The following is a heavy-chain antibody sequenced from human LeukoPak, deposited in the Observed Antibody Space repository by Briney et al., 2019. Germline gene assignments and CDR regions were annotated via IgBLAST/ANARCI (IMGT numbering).Heavy chain of an antibody. Sequence: KPSETLSLTCTVSGGSISSYYWSWIRQPPGKGLEWIGYIYYSGSTNYNPSLKSRVTISVDTSKNQFSLRLSSVTAADTAVYYCARGVSSGWYPFWDYWGQGTLVTVSS. CDR3: ARGVSSGWYPFWDY. CDR2: IYYSGST. CDR1: GGSISSYY. D-gene: IGHD6-19*01. J-gene: IGHJ4*02. V-gene: IGHV4-59*01.